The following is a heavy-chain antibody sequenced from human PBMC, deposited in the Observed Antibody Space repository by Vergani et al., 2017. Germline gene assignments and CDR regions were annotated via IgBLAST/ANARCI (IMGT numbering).Heavy chain of an antibody. CDR2: INHSGST. CDR3: AGGRPSPLSGSYFYY. CDR1: GGSFSGYY. D-gene: IGHD1-26*01. V-gene: IGHV4-34*01. Sequence: QVQLQQWGAGLLKPSETLSLTCAVYGGSFSGYYWSWIRQPPGRGLEWIGEINHSGSTNYNPSLNSRVTISVDTSKEQSSLKLSSVTAADTAVYYCAGGRPSPLSGSYFYYWGQGTLVTVSS. J-gene: IGHJ4*02.